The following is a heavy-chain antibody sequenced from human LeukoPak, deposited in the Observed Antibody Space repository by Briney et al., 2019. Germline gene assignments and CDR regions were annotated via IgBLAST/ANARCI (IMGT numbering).Heavy chain of an antibody. CDR3: ARAVGNSEDFDY. Sequence: GRSLRLSCAASGFTFSNYWMHWVRQAPGKGLVWVSRIKSDGSSTSYADSVKGRFTISRDNAKNTLYQQTNSLRAEDTAVYYCARAVGNSEDFDYWGQGTLVTVSS. CDR2: IKSDGSST. V-gene: IGHV3-74*01. CDR1: GFTFSNYW. D-gene: IGHD4-23*01. J-gene: IGHJ4*02.